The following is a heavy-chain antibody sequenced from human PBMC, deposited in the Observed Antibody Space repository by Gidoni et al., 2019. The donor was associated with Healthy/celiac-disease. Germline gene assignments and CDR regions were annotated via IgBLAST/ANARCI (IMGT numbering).Heavy chain of an antibody. CDR2: INHSGST. CDR3: ARGQGWFGVVFDY. V-gene: IGHV4-34*01. CDR1: GGSFSGYY. D-gene: IGHD3-3*01. Sequence: QVQLQQWGAGLLKPSETLSLTCAVYGGSFSGYYWSWIRQPPGKGLEWIGEINHSGSTNYNPSLKSRVTISVDTSKNQFSLKLSSVTAADTAVYYCARGQGWFGVVFDYWGQGTLVTVSS. J-gene: IGHJ4*02.